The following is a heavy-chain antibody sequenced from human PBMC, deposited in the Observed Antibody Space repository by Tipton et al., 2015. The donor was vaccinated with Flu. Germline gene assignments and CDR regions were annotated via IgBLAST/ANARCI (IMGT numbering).Heavy chain of an antibody. D-gene: IGHD1-1*01. CDR1: GGSFSGDY. J-gene: IGHJ4*02. CDR3: AREGVPSLGWNPDY. V-gene: IGHV4-34*01. CDR2: IHESGST. Sequence: GLVKPSETLSLTCVVYGGSFSGDYCSWIRQPPGKGLEWIANIHESGSTHFHPSLKSRVTISLDTSKNQFYLEMTSVTAADTAMYYCAREGVPSLGWNPDYWGQGTQVTVSS.